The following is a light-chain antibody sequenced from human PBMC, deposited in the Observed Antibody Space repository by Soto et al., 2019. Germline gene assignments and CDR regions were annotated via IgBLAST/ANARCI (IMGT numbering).Light chain of an antibody. Sequence: DIQMTQSPSSLSASVGDRVTITCQASQNINNYLNWYQQKPGRXPXXLIYDASNLEAGVPSRFRGSGSGKYFTFTISRLQPEDIATYDCQQYENLPTFGQGTRLEIK. CDR1: QNINNY. CDR2: DAS. J-gene: IGKJ5*01. CDR3: QQYENLPT. V-gene: IGKV1-33*01.